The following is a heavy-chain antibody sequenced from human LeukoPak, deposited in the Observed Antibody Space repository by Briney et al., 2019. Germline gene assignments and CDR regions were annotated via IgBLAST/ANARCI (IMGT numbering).Heavy chain of an antibody. Sequence: ASVKVSCKASGGTFSSYAISWVRQPPGQGLEWMGRIIPIFGTANYAQKFQGRVTITTDESTNKAYIELSSLRTDDTPVYYCSREEARRAFDYWGQGTPVTASS. V-gene: IGHV1-69*05. CDR2: IIPIFGTA. CDR1: GGTFSSYA. CDR3: SREEARRAFDY. D-gene: IGHD1-14*01. J-gene: IGHJ4*02.